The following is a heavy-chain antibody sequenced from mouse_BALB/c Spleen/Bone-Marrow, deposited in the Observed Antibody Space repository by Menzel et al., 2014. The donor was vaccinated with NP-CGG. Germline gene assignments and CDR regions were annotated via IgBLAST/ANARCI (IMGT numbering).Heavy chain of an antibody. Sequence: QVQLQQSGSVLVRPGASVKLSCKASGYTFTSSWMHWAKQRPGQGLEWIGEIHPNSGNTNYNEKFKGKATLTVDISSTTAYVDLSSLTAEDSAVYYCARHHRYVHYFDYWGQGTTLTVAS. CDR3: ARHHRYVHYFDY. CDR2: IHPNSGNT. CDR1: GYTFTSSW. D-gene: IGHD2-14*01. V-gene: IGHV1S130*01. J-gene: IGHJ2*01.